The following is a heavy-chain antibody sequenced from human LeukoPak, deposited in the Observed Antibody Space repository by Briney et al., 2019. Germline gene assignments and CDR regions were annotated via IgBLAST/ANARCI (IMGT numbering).Heavy chain of an antibody. V-gene: IGHV1-18*01. CDR2: ISAYNGNT. J-gene: IGHJ4*02. CDR3: ARSPGRYGGNSAKVY. Sequence: ASVKVSCKASGYTFTSYGISWVRQAPGQGLEWMGWISAYNGNTNYAQKLQGRVTMTSDTSTSTAYMELRSLRSDDTAVYYCARSPGRYGGNSAKVYWGQGTLVTVSS. CDR1: GYTFTSYG. D-gene: IGHD4-23*01.